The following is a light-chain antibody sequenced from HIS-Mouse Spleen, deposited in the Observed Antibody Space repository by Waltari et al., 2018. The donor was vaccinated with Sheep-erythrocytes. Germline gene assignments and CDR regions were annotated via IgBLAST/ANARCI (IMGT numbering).Light chain of an antibody. Sequence: DIVMTQSPDSLAVSLGERATINCKSSKRVLYSSNNKNYLAWYQQKPGQPPKLLIYWASTRESGVPDRFSGSGSGTDFTLTISSLQAEDVAVYYCQQYYSTLLTFGGGTKVEIK. CDR1: KRVLYSSNNKNY. CDR3: QQYYSTLLT. V-gene: IGKV4-1*01. CDR2: WAS. J-gene: IGKJ4*01.